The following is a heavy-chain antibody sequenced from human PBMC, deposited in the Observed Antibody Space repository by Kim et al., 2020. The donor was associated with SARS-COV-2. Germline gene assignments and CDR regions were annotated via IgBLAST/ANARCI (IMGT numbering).Heavy chain of an antibody. V-gene: IGHV4-39*01. CDR3: AVLWFGRIDP. Sequence: GRTYDNPSLQSGLTISVDTSKNQFSLKLSSVAAADTAVYYGAVLWFGRIDPWGQGTLVTVSS. CDR2: GRT. D-gene: IGHD3-10*01. J-gene: IGHJ5*02.